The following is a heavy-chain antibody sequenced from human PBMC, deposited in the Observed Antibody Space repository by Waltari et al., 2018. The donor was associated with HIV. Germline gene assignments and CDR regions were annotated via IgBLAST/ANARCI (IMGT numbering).Heavy chain of an antibody. V-gene: IGHV3-30*03. CDR1: GFALSGFG. D-gene: IGHD2-2*01. J-gene: IGHJ4*02. Sequence: QVQLVESGGGEVHPGESLRLSCNASGFALSGFGMHWVRQAPGKGLEWGAVSSYDALKQFYADSVKGRFTISRDNSRNLLFLQMTSLTPEDTAMYYCARSPTPTKMPYWGQGTRVTVST. CDR3: ARSPTPTKMPY. CDR2: SSYDALKQ.